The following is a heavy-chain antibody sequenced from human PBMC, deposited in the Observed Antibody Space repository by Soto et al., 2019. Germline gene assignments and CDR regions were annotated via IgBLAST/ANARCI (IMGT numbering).Heavy chain of an antibody. CDR3: ARLYYDILTGYLEGALGFDP. V-gene: IGHV4-59*08. CDR1: SGSVSSYV. D-gene: IGHD3-9*01. CDR2: IYYSGST. J-gene: IGHJ5*02. Sequence: HSGTLSITCTVSSGSVSSYVWSWIRQPPGKGLEWIGYIYYSGSTYYNPSLKSRVTISVDTSKNQFSLKLSSVTAADTAVYYCARLYYDILTGYLEGALGFDPWGQGTLVTVSS.